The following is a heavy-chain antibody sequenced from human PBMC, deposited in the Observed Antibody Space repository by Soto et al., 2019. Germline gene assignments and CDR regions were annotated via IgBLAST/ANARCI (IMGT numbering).Heavy chain of an antibody. D-gene: IGHD3-22*01. Sequence: SEKVSCKASGGTFSSYAISWVRQAPGQGLEWMGGIIPIFGTANYAQKFQGRVTITADESTSTAYMELSSLRSEDTAVYYCARDSNYDSSGYLSDYWGQGTLVTVSS. CDR3: ARDSNYDSSGYLSDY. CDR2: IIPIFGTA. CDR1: GGTFSSYA. J-gene: IGHJ4*02. V-gene: IGHV1-69*13.